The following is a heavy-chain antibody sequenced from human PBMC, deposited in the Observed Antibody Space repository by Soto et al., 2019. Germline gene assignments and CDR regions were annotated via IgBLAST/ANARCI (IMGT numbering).Heavy chain of an antibody. D-gene: IGHD6-13*01. CDR1: GFSLSTSGMC. V-gene: IGHV2-70*01. CDR3: ARIPFYSSSWSRSSYYYYGMDV. Sequence: VSGPTLVNPTQTLTLTCTFSGFSLSTSGMCVSWIRQPPGKALEWLALIDWDDDKYYSTSLKTRLTISKDTSKNQVVLTMTSMDPVDTATYYCARIPFYSSSWSRSSYYYYGMDVWGQGTTVTVSS. J-gene: IGHJ6*02. CDR2: IDWDDDK.